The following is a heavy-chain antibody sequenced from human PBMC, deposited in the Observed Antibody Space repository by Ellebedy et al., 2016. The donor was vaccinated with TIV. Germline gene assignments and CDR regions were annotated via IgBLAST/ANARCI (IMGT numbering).Heavy chain of an antibody. Sequence: GESLKISCAASGFSFSTYSMNWVRQAPGKGLEWVSYISVSSSIIYYADSVKGRFTISRDNAKNTLYLQMNSLRDEDTAVYYCARDHEQWLVRGGSFDYWGQGTLVTVSS. CDR3: ARDHEQWLVRGGSFDY. V-gene: IGHV3-48*02. CDR2: ISVSSSII. CDR1: GFSFSTYS. J-gene: IGHJ4*02. D-gene: IGHD6-19*01.